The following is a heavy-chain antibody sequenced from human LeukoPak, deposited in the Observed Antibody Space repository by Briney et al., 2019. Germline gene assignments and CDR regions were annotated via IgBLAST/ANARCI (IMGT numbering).Heavy chain of an antibody. J-gene: IGHJ4*02. CDR3: ARDSGRFYIDY. Sequence: GGSLRLSCAASGFTFSHYWMTWVRQAPGKGLEWVANIKQDGSEKYYVNSLKGRFTISRDNAKNSLYLQINSLRADDTAIYYCARDSGRFYIDYWGQGTLVTVSS. D-gene: IGHD5-12*01. CDR2: IKQDGSEK. V-gene: IGHV3-7*03. CDR1: GFTFSHYW.